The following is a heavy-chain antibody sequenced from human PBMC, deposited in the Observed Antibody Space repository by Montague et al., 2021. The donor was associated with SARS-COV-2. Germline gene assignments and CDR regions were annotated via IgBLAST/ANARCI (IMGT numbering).Heavy chain of an antibody. CDR2: IDPSDSYT. V-gene: IGHV5-10-1*01. CDR1: GYSFTSYW. J-gene: IGHJ5*02. Sequence: QSGAEVKKPGESLRISCKGSGYSFTSYWISWVRQMPGKGLEWMGXIDPSDSYTNYSPSFQGHVTISADKPISTAYLQWSSLKASDTAMYYCARHGGDILTGYYKFWWFDPWGQGTLVTVSS. CDR3: ARHGGDILTGYYKFWWFDP. D-gene: IGHD3-9*01.